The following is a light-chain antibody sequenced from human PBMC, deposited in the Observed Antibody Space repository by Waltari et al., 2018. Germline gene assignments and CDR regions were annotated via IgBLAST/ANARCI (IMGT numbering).Light chain of an antibody. CDR3: SSYTSSSIV. Sequence: QSALTQPASVSGSPGQSITISCTGTSSDVGGYTYVSWYQQHPGKAPKLMIYEVSNRPSGVSNRFAGSTSGSTASLTLSGLQAEDEADYSCSSYTSSSIVFGTGTKVTVL. V-gene: IGLV2-14*01. CDR1: SSDVGGYTY. J-gene: IGLJ1*01. CDR2: EVS.